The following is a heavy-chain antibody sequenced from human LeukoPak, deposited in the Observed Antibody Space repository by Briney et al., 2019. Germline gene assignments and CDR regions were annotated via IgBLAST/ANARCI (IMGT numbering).Heavy chain of an antibody. V-gene: IGHV4-31*03. D-gene: IGHD3-10*01. J-gene: IGHJ6*02. Sequence: SETLSLTCTVSGGSISSGGYYWSWIRQHPGKGLEWIGYIYYSGSTYYNPSLKSRVTISVDTSKNQFSLKLSSVTAADTAVYYCARDSMVRGVIPRASYGMDVWGQGTTVTVSS. CDR1: GGSISSGGYY. CDR2: IYYSGST. CDR3: ARDSMVRGVIPRASYGMDV.